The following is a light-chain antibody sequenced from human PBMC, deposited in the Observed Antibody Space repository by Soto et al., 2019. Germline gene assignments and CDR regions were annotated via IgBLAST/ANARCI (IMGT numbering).Light chain of an antibody. Sequence: QSALTQPASVSGSPGQSITISCTGTSSDGGGYNYVSWYQQQPGKATKFMIYDVSNRPSGVSNRFSGSKSGNTASLTISGLQAEDEADYYCSSYTSSRTLVFGGGTKVTVL. J-gene: IGLJ2*01. CDR1: SSDGGGYNY. CDR3: SSYTSSRTLV. CDR2: DVS. V-gene: IGLV2-14*01.